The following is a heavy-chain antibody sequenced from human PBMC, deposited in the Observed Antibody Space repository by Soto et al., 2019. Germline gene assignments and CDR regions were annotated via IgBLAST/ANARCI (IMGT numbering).Heavy chain of an antibody. J-gene: IGHJ4*02. Sequence: EVQLVESGGALVQPGGPLRLSCAASGFTFSRYWMHWVRQAPGKGLMWVSRLNTDGTTAAYADSVKGRFTISRDNAKNTLYLLMNSLSAEDTAVYYCAREAMATSTFDYWGQGTLVTVSS. CDR3: AREAMATSTFDY. V-gene: IGHV3-74*01. D-gene: IGHD5-12*01. CDR1: GFTFSRYW. CDR2: LNTDGTTA.